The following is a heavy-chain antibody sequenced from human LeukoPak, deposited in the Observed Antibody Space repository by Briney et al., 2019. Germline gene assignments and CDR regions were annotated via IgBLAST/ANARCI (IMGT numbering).Heavy chain of an antibody. CDR1: GCIFSSHG. CDR2: ISHAGSNE. Sequence: GGSLRLSCAASGCIFSSHGMHWIRQAPGKGLEWVALISHAGSNEYYAASVKGRFTISRDNSNNEFYLQINSLRPEDTAVYYCARGGAPAVYFDYWGQGALVTVSS. J-gene: IGHJ4*02. CDR3: ARGGAPAVYFDY. V-gene: IGHV3-30*03. D-gene: IGHD1-26*01.